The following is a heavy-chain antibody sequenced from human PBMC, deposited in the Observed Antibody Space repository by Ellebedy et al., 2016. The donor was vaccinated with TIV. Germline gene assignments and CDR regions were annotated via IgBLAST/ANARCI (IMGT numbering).Heavy chain of an antibody. CDR1: GFTFRSYA. J-gene: IGHJ4*02. Sequence: ESLKISCAVSGFTFRSYAMNWVRQAPGKGLEWIGYIYYDGSTTYNPSLQSRVSISMDKSMSQFSLKLSAVTAADTAMYYCARDYGTGSPYYFGHWGQGTLVTVSS. CDR2: IYYDGST. V-gene: IGHV4-59*08. D-gene: IGHD3-10*01. CDR3: ARDYGTGSPYYFGH.